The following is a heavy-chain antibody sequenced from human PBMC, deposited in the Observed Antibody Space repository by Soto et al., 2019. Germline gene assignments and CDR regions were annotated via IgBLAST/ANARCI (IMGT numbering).Heavy chain of an antibody. CDR1: GGSISSYY. CDR3: ARSLRGSYPHFDY. V-gene: IGHV4-59*01. J-gene: IGHJ4*02. D-gene: IGHD1-26*01. Sequence: PSETLSLTCTVSGGSISSYYWSWIRQPPGKGLEWIGYIYYSGSTNYNPSLKSRVTISVDTSKNQFSLKLSSVTAADTAVYYCARSLRGSYPHFDYWGQATLVTVSS. CDR2: IYYSGST.